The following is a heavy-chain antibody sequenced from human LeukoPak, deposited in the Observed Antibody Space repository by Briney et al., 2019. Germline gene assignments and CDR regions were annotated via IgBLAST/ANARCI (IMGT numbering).Heavy chain of an antibody. V-gene: IGHV3-21*01. D-gene: IGHD6-13*01. CDR3: ARDVHGGSSWPTSFDY. CDR1: GFTFSSYW. CDR2: ISSSSSYI. J-gene: IGHJ4*02. Sequence: GGSLRLSCAASGFTFSSYWMSWVRQAPGKGLEWVSSISSSSSYIYYADSVKGRFTISRDNAKNSLYLQMNSLRAEDTAVYYCARDVHGGSSWPTSFDYWGQGTLVTVSS.